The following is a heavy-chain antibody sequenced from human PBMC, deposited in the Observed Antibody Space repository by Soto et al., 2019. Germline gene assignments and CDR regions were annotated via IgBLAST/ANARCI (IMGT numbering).Heavy chain of an antibody. Sequence: SETLSLTCTVSGGSISSSSYYWGWIRQPPGKGLEWIGSIYYSGSTYYNPSLKSRVTISVDTSKDQFSLKLSSVTAADTAVYYCARDGSGSYYALDYYGMDVWGQGTTVTVSS. CDR2: IYYSGST. CDR3: ARDGSGSYYALDYYGMDV. V-gene: IGHV4-39*02. D-gene: IGHD1-26*01. CDR1: GGSISSSSYY. J-gene: IGHJ6*02.